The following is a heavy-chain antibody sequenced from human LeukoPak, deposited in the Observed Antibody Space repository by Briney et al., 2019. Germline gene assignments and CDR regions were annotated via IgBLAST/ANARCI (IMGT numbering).Heavy chain of an antibody. J-gene: IGHJ5*02. D-gene: IGHD3-10*01. Sequence: GGSLRLSCAASGFTFSSYAMHWVRQAPGKGLEWVAVISYDGSNKYYADSVKGRFTISRDNSKNTLYLQMNSLRAEDTAVYYCARDPIKYGSGSYSWFDPWGQGILLTVSS. CDR2: ISYDGSNK. V-gene: IGHV3-30-3*01. CDR3: ARDPIKYGSGSYSWFDP. CDR1: GFTFSSYA.